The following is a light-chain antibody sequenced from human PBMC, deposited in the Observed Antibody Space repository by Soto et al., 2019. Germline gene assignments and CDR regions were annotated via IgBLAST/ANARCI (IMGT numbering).Light chain of an antibody. CDR1: RGFAAS. CDR2: DAS. J-gene: IGKJ4*01. Sequence: EFGLTQPQPTRSLPQGKRATPSSRPGRGFAASLAWYQQKPGQAPRLLIYDASNRATGIPARFSGSGSGTDFTLTISSLEPEDFAVYYCQQRSNWPPLTFGGGTKVEIK. CDR3: QQRSNWPPLT. V-gene: IGKV3-11*01.